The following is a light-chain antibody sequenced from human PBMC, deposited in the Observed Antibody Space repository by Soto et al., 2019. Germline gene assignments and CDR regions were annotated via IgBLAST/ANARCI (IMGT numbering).Light chain of an antibody. Sequence: QTVVTQEPSLTLSPGGTFTLTCASSTGAVTSGHFANWFQQTPGQTPRSLIHSTSDKHSWTPARFSGSLLGGKAALTLSDVQPEDEADYYCLLYYDGVQVFGGGTKLTVL. CDR2: STS. CDR3: LLYYDGVQV. J-gene: IGLJ2*01. V-gene: IGLV7-43*01. CDR1: TGAVTSGHF.